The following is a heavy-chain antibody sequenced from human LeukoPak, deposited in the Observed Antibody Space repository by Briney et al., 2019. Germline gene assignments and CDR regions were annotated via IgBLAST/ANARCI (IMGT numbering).Heavy chain of an antibody. CDR1: GFTFSSYS. CDR3: ARDRWYYYGSGPYYYYGMDV. Sequence: PGGSLRLSCAASGFTFSSYSMNWVRQAPGKGVEWVSSISSSSSYIYYADSVKGRFTISRGNAKNSLYLQMNSLRAEDTAVYYCARDRWYYYGSGPYYYYGMDVWGKGTTVTVSS. D-gene: IGHD3-10*01. CDR2: ISSSSSYI. J-gene: IGHJ6*04. V-gene: IGHV3-21*01.